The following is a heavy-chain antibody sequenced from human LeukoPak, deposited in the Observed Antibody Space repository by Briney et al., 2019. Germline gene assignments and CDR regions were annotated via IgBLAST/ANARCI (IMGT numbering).Heavy chain of an antibody. J-gene: IGHJ5*02. CDR2: IRPDGSDK. CDR3: GRWGITAALDR. Sequence: GGSLRLSCAASGFTFSNYLMAWVRQAPGKGLEWVANIRPDGSDKFHVDSVRGRFTISRDNAQNSLSLQMNSLRAEDSGVYYCGRWGITAALDRWGQGTLVTVSS. D-gene: IGHD1-20*01. CDR1: GFTFSNYL. V-gene: IGHV3-7*01.